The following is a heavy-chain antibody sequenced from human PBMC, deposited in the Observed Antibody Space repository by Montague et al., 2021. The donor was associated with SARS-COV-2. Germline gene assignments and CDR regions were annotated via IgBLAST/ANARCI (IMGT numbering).Heavy chain of an antibody. V-gene: IGHV3-73*01. CDR1: GFIFSDAA. Sequence: SLRLSCAASGFIFSDAAIHWVRQAPGKGLEWVGRIRSRARSFATLYGASLKGRFTVSRDDSKNMAYLQVSTLETEDTAVYYRTSLTPTDMAYWGQGTLVTVSS. D-gene: IGHD1-1*01. CDR2: IRSRARSFAT. J-gene: IGHJ4*02. CDR3: TSLTPTDMAY.